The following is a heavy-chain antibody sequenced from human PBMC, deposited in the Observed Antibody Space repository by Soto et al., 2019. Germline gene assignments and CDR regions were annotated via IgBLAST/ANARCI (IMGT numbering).Heavy chain of an antibody. CDR3: ARGPEDSVVVVAASSNWFDP. CDR1: GYTFTSYY. V-gene: IGHV1-46*03. J-gene: IGHJ5*02. CDR2: INPSGGST. Sequence: ASVKVSCKASGYTFTSYYMHWVRQAPGQGLEWMGIINPSGGSTSYAQKFQGRVTMTRDTSTSTVYMELSSLRSEDTAVYYCARGPEDSVVVVAASSNWFDPWGQGTLVTVSS. D-gene: IGHD2-15*01.